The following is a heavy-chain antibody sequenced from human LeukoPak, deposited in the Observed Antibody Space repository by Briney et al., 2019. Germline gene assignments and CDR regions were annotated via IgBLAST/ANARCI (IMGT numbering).Heavy chain of an antibody. J-gene: IGHJ4*02. CDR3: ARQLTYYDSSGYCFDY. CDR2: IYPGDSDT. V-gene: IGHV5-51*01. D-gene: IGHD3-22*01. Sequence: GESLKISCKGSGYSFTSYWIGWVRQMPGKGLEWMGIIYPGDSDTRYSPSFQGQVTISADKSISTAYLQWSSLKVSDTAMYYCARQLTYYDSSGYCFDYWGQGTLVTVSS. CDR1: GYSFTSYW.